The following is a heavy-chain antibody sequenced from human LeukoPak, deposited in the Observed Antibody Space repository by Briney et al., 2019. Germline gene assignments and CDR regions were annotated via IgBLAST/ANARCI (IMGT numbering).Heavy chain of an antibody. J-gene: IGHJ5*02. CDR2: ITTGGDDL. CDR1: GFTFSFYS. D-gene: IGHD6-19*01. Sequence: KPGGSLRLSCAASGFTFSFYSLTWVRQAPGKGLEWVSSITTGGDDLYYSDSVKGRFTISRDNAKNSLFLQMNNLRAEDTAVYYCARKQWLNSWGQGTRVIVSS. V-gene: IGHV3-21*01. CDR3: ARKQWLNS.